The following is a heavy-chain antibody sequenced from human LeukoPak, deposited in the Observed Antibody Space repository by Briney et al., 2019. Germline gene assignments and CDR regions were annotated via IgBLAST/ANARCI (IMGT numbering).Heavy chain of an antibody. CDR3: ARRTAMVGYAFDI. D-gene: IGHD5-18*01. CDR1: GGSFSGYY. CDR2: INHSGST. Sequence: SETLSLTCAVYGGSFSGYYWSWIRQPPGKGLEWIGGINHSGSTNYNPSLKSRVTISVDTSKNQFSLKLSSVTAADTAVYYCARRTAMVGYAFDIWGQGTMVTVSS. J-gene: IGHJ3*02. V-gene: IGHV4-34*01.